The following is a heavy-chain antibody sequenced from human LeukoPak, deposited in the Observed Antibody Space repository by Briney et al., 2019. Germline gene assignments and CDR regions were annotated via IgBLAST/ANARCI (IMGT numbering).Heavy chain of an antibody. CDR3: AKGVAVAGLGYFDY. CDR1: GLSFSTFA. CDR2: ISGSGGST. Sequence: GGSLRLSCAASGLSFSTFAMSWVRQGPATGLEWVSAISGSGGSTYYADSVKGRFTISRDNSKNTLYLQMNSLRAEDTAVYYCAKGVAVAGLGYFDYWGQGTLVTVSS. D-gene: IGHD6-19*01. J-gene: IGHJ4*02. V-gene: IGHV3-23*01.